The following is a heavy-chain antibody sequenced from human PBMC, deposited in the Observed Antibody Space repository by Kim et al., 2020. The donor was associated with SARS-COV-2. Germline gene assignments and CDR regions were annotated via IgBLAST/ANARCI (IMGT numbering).Heavy chain of an antibody. J-gene: IGHJ6*02. V-gene: IGHV3-13*04. CDR2: IGTAGDT. CDR3: ARAFYGGTYYYYYGMDV. CDR1: GFTFSSYD. D-gene: IGHD4-17*01. Sequence: GGSLRLSCAASGFTFSSYDMHWVRQATGKGLEWVSAIGTAGDTYYPGSVKGRFTISRENAKNSLYLQMNSLRAGDTAVYYCARAFYGGTYYYYYGMDVWGQWTTVTVSS.